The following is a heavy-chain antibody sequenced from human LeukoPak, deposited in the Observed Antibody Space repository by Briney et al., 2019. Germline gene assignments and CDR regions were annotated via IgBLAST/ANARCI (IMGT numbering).Heavy chain of an antibody. CDR3: TTNYGSGSYLSPNFDT. CDR1: GFTSSHAW. D-gene: IGHD3-10*01. V-gene: IGHV3-15*01. Sequence: PGGSLRLSCAASGFTSSHAWMDWVRQAPGKGLEWVGRIKSKTDGGTTDYAAPAKGRFTISRDDSENTLYLQMSSLKTEDTAVYYCTTNYGSGSYLSPNFDTWGQGALVTVSS. J-gene: IGHJ4*02. CDR2: IKSKTDGGTT.